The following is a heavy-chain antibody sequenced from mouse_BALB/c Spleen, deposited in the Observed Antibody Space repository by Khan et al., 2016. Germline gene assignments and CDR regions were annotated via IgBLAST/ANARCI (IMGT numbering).Heavy chain of an antibody. CDR2: IDPGSGST. D-gene: IGHD2-12*01. Sequence: DLVKPGASVKLSCTASGYTFTSYWINWIKQRPGQGLEWIGRIDPGSGSTYYNEMFKGKATLTVDTSSSTAYIQLSSLSSEDSAVYFCARGGTYPLYRYFDVWGAGSTVPVSS. CDR3: ARGGTYPLYRYFDV. CDR1: GYTFTSYW. J-gene: IGHJ1*01. V-gene: IGHV1S41*01.